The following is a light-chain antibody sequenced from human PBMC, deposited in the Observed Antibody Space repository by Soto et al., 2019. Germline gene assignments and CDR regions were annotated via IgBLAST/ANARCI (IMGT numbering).Light chain of an antibody. CDR3: HHYDSSPLT. CDR1: QSVSSSY. Sequence: EIVLTQSPGTLSLSPGERATLSCRASQSVSSSYLAWYQQKPGQAPRLLIYGASGRATGIPDRFSGSGSGTDFTLTISRLEPEDFAVYYCHHYDSSPLTFGGGTTVEIK. J-gene: IGKJ4*01. V-gene: IGKV3-20*01. CDR2: GAS.